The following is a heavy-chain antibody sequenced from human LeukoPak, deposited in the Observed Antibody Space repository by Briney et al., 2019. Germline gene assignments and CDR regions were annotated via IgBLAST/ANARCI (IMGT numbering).Heavy chain of an antibody. CDR1: GDSISGRDYY. D-gene: IGHD2-21*01. J-gene: IGHJ3*02. V-gene: IGHV4-39*01. Sequence: PSETLSLTCNVSGDSISGRDYYWGWIRQPPGMGLEWIGTIYYSGNTFYNPSLKSRVTISVDASKNQFSLKLSSVTVADTAVYYCARVSGDHDAFDIWGPGTMVTVSS. CDR3: ARVSGDHDAFDI. CDR2: IYYSGNT.